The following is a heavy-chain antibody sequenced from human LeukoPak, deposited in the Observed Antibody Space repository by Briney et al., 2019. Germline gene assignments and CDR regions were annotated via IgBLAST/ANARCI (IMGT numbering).Heavy chain of an antibody. CDR1: GGSINNYY. Sequence: PSETLSLTCTVSGGSINNYYWSWIRQPPGKGLEWIGHILSSGYTNYNPSLKSRLTISVDTSKNQFSLKLTSVTAADTAMYYCATAGPRRDGYNADSWGQGTLVTVSS. D-gene: IGHD5-24*01. V-gene: IGHV4-59*01. CDR3: ATAGPRRDGYNADS. CDR2: ILSSGYT. J-gene: IGHJ4*02.